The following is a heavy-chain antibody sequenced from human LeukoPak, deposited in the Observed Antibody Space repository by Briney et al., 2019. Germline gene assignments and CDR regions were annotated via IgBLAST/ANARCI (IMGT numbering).Heavy chain of an antibody. J-gene: IGHJ5*02. Sequence: SETLSLTCTVSGGSISSYYWSWIRQPPGKGLEWIGYIYYSGSTNYNPSLKSRVTISVDTSKNQFSLKLSSVTAADTAVYHCARHWRAAGSGDWFDPWGQGTLVTVSS. V-gene: IGHV4-59*08. CDR1: GGSISSYY. CDR2: IYYSGST. CDR3: ARHWRAAGSGDWFDP. D-gene: IGHD6-13*01.